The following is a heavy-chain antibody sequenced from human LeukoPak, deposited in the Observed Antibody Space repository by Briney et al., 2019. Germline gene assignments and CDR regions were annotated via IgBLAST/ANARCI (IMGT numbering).Heavy chain of an antibody. CDR3: AKAWYSSGWLMDY. CDR2: IIPILGIA. J-gene: IGHJ4*02. V-gene: IGHV1-69*04. CDR1: GGTFSSYA. D-gene: IGHD6-19*01. Sequence: SVKVSCKASGGTFSSYAISWVRQAPGQGLEWMGRIIPILGIANYAQKFQGRVTITADKSTSTAYMELSSLRSEDTAVYYCAKAWYSSGWLMDYWGQGTLVTVSS.